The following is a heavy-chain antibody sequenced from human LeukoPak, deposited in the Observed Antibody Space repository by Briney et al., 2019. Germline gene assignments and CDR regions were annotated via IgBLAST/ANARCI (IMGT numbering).Heavy chain of an antibody. CDR1: GFTFSSYW. Sequence: GGSLRLSCAASGFTFSSYWMHWVRQAPGKGLVWVSRINSDGSSTSYADSVKGRFTISRDNAKNTLYLQMNSLRAEDTAVYYCARCEYVWGSYRPFDYWGQGTLVTVSS. D-gene: IGHD3-16*02. V-gene: IGHV3-74*01. CDR3: ARCEYVWGSYRPFDY. J-gene: IGHJ4*02. CDR2: INSDGSST.